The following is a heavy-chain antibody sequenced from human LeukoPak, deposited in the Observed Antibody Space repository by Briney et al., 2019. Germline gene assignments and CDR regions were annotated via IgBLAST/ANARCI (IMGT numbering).Heavy chain of an antibody. J-gene: IGHJ3*02. D-gene: IGHD4-23*01. CDR2: INPNSGGT. CDR1: GYTFTDYY. Sequence: ASVKVSCKASGYTFTDYYIHWVRQAPGQGLEWMGWINPNSGGTNYAQKFQGRVTMTRDTSINTAYMELSRLTSDDTAVYYCARVDFRWFDAFNIWGQGTMVTVSS. CDR3: ARVDFRWFDAFNI. V-gene: IGHV1-2*02.